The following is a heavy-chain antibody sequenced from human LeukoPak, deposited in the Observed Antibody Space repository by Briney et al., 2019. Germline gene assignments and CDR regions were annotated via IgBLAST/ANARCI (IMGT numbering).Heavy chain of an antibody. CDR2: ISSSSSYI. CDR3: ARRYCSSTSCYTGFDY. V-gene: IGHV3-21*01. J-gene: IGHJ4*02. D-gene: IGHD2-2*02. CDR1: GSTFSSYS. Sequence: PGGSLRLSCAASGSTFSSYSMNWVRQAPGKGLEWVSSISSSSSYIYYADSVKDRFTISRDNAKNSLYLQMNSLRAEDTAVYYCARRYCSSTSCYTGFDYWGQGTLVTVPS.